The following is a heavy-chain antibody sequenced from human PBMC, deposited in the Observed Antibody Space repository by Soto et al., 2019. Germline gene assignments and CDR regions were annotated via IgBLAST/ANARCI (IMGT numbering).Heavy chain of an antibody. Sequence: VGSLRLSCAASGFTFGSYWMHWVRQAPGKGLVWVSRIKTDGSETNYADSVKGRFTISRDSATSTLFLQMNSLRAEDTAVYYCARDRILGSGTYDNWGHGTLVTVSS. CDR3: ARDRILGSGTYDN. V-gene: IGHV3-74*01. CDR1: GFTFGSYW. J-gene: IGHJ4*01. D-gene: IGHD3-10*01. CDR2: IKTDGSET.